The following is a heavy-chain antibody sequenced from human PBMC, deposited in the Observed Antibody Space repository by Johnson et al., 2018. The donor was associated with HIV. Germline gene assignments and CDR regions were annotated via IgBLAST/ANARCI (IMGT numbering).Heavy chain of an antibody. V-gene: IGHV3-9*01. CDR3: AKPYGSGSYDAFDI. Sequence: VQLVESGGALVQPGGSLRLSCAASGFTFDDYAMHWVRQAPGKGLEWVSGISWNSGSIGYADSVKGRFTISRDNSKNTLYLQMNSLRAEDTAVYYCAKPYGSGSYDAFDIWGQGTMVTVSS. J-gene: IGHJ3*02. CDR2: ISWNSGSI. D-gene: IGHD3-10*01. CDR1: GFTFDDYA.